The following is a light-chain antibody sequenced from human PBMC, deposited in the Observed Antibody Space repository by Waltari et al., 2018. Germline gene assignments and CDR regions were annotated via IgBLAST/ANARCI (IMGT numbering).Light chain of an antibody. CDR2: EGS. V-gene: IGLV2-23*01. CDR1: SSDVGSYNP. CDR3: CSYAGSWV. J-gene: IGLJ3*02. Sequence: QSALTQPASVSGSPGQSITISCTGTSSDVGSYNPVSWYQQHAGKAPKLMIYEGSKRPSGVSNRFSGSKSCNTASLTISGLQAEDEADYYCCSYAGSWVFGGGTKLTVL.